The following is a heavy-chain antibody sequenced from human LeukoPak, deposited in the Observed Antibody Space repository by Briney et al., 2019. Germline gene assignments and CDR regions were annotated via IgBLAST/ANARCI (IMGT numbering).Heavy chain of an antibody. V-gene: IGHV3-7*01. J-gene: IGHJ6*03. CDR3: AKDRSYMDV. Sequence: GGSLRLSCAASGFTLSSYWMSWVRHAPGKGLEWVANIKKERSEKYYVDSVKGRFTISRDNAKNSLYLQMNSLRAEDTAVYYCAKDRSYMDVWGKGTTVTVSS. CDR2: IKKERSEK. CDR1: GFTLSSYW.